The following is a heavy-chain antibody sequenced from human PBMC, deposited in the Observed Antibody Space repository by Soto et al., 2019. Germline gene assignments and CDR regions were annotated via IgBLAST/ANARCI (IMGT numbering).Heavy chain of an antibody. D-gene: IGHD3-10*01. CDR1: RGSISNYY. J-gene: IGHJ6*02. CDR3: ATGPGTDITPYFYYGVDV. Sequence: SETLSLTCTVSRGSISNYYWSWIRQPPGKGLEWIGYIYYNGNTKYNPSLKSRVTISIDTSKKQFSLKVSSLTAADTAVYYCATGPGTDITPYFYYGVDVWGQGTMVTVS. CDR2: IYYNGNT. V-gene: IGHV4-59*12.